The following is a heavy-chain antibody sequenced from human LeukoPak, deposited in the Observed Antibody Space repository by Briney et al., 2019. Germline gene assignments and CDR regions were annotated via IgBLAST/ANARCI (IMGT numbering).Heavy chain of an antibody. CDR1: GFTFSSYW. V-gene: IGHV3-7*01. Sequence: GGSLRLSCAASGFTFSSYWMSWVRQAPGKGLEWVANIKQDGSEKYYVDSVKGRFTISGDNAKNSLYLQMNSLRAEDTAVYYCARVGAKGAFDIWGQGTMVTVSS. D-gene: IGHD1-26*01. CDR2: IKQDGSEK. CDR3: ARVGAKGAFDI. J-gene: IGHJ3*02.